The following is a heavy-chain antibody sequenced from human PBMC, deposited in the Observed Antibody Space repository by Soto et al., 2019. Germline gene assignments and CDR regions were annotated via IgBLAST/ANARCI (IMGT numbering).Heavy chain of an antibody. D-gene: IGHD3-22*01. CDR1: GFTFSRYA. V-gene: IGHV3-23*01. CDR2: ISGSGGGT. Sequence: GGSLRLSCAASGFTFSRYAMSWVRQAPGKGLEWVSAISGSGGGTYYADSVKGRFTISRDNSKNTLYLQMNSLRAEDTAVYYCAKGPTYYYDSSGYFDYWGQGALVTVSS. CDR3: AKGPTYYYDSSGYFDY. J-gene: IGHJ4*02.